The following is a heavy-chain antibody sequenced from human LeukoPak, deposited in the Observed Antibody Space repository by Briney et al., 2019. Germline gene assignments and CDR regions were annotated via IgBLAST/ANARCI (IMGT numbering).Heavy chain of an antibody. V-gene: IGHV3-48*01. Sequence: IXSSSSTIYYADSVKGRFTISRDNAKNSLYLQMNSLRAEDTAVYYCARDNIAVAGTNYYGMDVWGQGTTVTVSS. CDR3: ARDNIAVAGTNYYGMDV. CDR2: IXSSSSTI. D-gene: IGHD6-19*01. J-gene: IGHJ6*02.